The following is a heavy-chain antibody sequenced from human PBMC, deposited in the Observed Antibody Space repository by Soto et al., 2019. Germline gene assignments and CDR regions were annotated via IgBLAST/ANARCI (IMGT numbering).Heavy chain of an antibody. CDR1: GGSISSYY. Sequence: QVQLQESGPGLVKPSETLSLTCTVSGGSISSYYWSWLRQPPGKGLEWIGYIYYSGSTNYNPSLKSRVTISVDTSKNPFALKLSSGTAADTAVYYGARSASSRYYYYYGMDVWGQGTTVTASS. CDR3: ARSASSRYYYYYGMDV. J-gene: IGHJ6*02. CDR2: IYYSGST. D-gene: IGHD2-2*01. V-gene: IGHV4-59*01.